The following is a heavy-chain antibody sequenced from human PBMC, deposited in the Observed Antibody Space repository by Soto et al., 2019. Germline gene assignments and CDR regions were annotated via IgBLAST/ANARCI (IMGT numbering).Heavy chain of an antibody. CDR3: ARDIYCSGGSCYSRRYGMDV. Sequence: GGSLRLSCAASGFTFSSYSMNWVRQAPGKGLEWVSYISSSSSTIYYADSVKGRFTISRDNAKNSLYLQMNSLRDEDTAVYYCARDIYCSGGSCYSRRYGMDVWGQGTTVTVSS. D-gene: IGHD2-15*01. J-gene: IGHJ6*02. CDR2: ISSSSSTI. CDR1: GFTFSSYS. V-gene: IGHV3-48*02.